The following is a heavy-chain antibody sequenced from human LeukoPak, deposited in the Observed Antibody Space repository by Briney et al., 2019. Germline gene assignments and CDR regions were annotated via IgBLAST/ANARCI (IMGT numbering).Heavy chain of an antibody. V-gene: IGHV3-23*01. CDR2: ITGSGGST. CDR3: AKWDRDYGGSHYLDY. Sequence: GGSLRLSCAASGFTFSTYGMTWVRQAPGKGLEWVSAITGSGGSTYYAASVKGRFTISRDHSKSTLYLQMNSLRAEDTAMYYCAKWDRDYGGSHYLDYWGQGTLVTVSA. J-gene: IGHJ4*02. D-gene: IGHD4-23*01. CDR1: GFTFSTYG.